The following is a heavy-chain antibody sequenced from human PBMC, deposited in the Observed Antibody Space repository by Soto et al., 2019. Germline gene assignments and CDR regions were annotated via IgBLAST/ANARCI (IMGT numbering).Heavy chain of an antibody. CDR1: GFTFSSYD. CDR3: ARAAWIQSSYYYYGMDV. J-gene: IGHJ6*02. D-gene: IGHD5-18*01. Sequence: EVQLVESGGGLVQPGGSLRLSCAASGFTFSSYDMHWVRQATGKGLEWVSAIGTAGDTYYPGSVKGRFTISRENAKNSLYLQMNSLSAGDTAVYYCARAAWIQSSYYYYGMDVWGQGTTVTVSS. V-gene: IGHV3-13*04. CDR2: IGTAGDT.